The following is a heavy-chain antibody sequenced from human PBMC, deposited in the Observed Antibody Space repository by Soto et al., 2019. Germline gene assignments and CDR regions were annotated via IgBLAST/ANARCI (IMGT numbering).Heavy chain of an antibody. CDR3: ARSAAAPGAHIDY. V-gene: IGHV4-59*01. CDR2: VYYTGST. Sequence: SETLSLTCSVSGGSISGSYWSWIRQSPGKGLEWLGYVYYTGSTNYSPSLRSRVSISVDTSKNEFSLRLSSVTAADTAVYFCARSAAAPGAHIDYWGQGTQVTVSS. J-gene: IGHJ4*02. D-gene: IGHD6-13*01. CDR1: GGSISGSY.